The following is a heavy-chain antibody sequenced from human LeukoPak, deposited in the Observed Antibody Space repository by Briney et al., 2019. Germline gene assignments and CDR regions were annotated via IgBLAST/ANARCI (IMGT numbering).Heavy chain of an antibody. CDR3: ARGPGPLNSMDV. V-gene: IGHV3-21*01. CDR2: ISSSSSHI. J-gene: IGHJ6*02. Sequence: PGGSLRLSCAASGFTFSSYSMNWVRQAPGKGLEWVSSISSSSSHIYYADSVKGRFTISRDNAKNSLYLQMNSLRAEDTAVYYCARGPGPLNSMDVWGQGTTVTVSS. D-gene: IGHD1-14*01. CDR1: GFTFSSYS.